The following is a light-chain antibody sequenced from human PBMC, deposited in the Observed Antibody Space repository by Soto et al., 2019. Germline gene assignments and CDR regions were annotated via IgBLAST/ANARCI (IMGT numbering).Light chain of an antibody. V-gene: IGKV3-20*01. J-gene: IGKJ2*01. CDR3: HQHGTSPSMYT. CDR1: ESLSSRY. CDR2: DVS. Sequence: EIVLTQSPGTLSLSPGDRATLSCRASESLSSRYSAWYQQKPGQAPRLLIYDVSSRATGIPDRFSGSGSGTDFTITISRLEPEDAAVYYCHQHGTSPSMYTFGQGTKLEIK.